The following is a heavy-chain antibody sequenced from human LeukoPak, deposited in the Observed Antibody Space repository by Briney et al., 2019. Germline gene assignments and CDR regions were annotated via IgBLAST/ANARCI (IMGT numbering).Heavy chain of an antibody. CDR3: ARSRYCSGGNCYSGTDAFDI. CDR2: INHSGST. V-gene: IGHV4-34*01. CDR1: GGSFSGYC. D-gene: IGHD2-15*01. Sequence: SETLSLTCAVYGGSFSGYCWSWIRQPPGKGLEWIGEINHSGSTNYNPSLKSRVTISVDTSKNQFSLKLSSVTAADTAVYYCARSRYCSGGNCYSGTDAFDIWGQGTMVTVSS. J-gene: IGHJ3*02.